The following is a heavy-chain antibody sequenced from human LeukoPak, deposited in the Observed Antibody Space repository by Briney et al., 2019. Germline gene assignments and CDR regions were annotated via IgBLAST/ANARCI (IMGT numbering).Heavy chain of an antibody. CDR2: IYSNGNT. Sequence: PSETLSLTCIVSGGSFSSSYWSWIRQPPGKGLEWIAYIYSNGNTNSNPSLKSRVTIAVDTSQSQFSLKLSSVTAADTAVYSCARGLVGLTPHAGVFQIWGQGTKVTVSS. J-gene: IGHJ3*02. V-gene: IGHV4-59*01. CDR1: GGSFSSSY. CDR3: ARGLVGLTPHAGVFQI. D-gene: IGHD1-26*01.